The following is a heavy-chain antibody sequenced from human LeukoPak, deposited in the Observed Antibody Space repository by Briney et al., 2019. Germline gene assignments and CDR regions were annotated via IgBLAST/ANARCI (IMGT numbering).Heavy chain of an antibody. J-gene: IGHJ4*02. Sequence: PSETLSLTCTVSGGSISSSSYYWGWIRQPPGKGLEWIGSIYYSGSTYYNPSLKSRVTISVDTSKNQFSLKLSSVTAADTAVYYCAREVEMAADHWGQGTLVTVSS. V-gene: IGHV4-39*07. D-gene: IGHD5-24*01. CDR1: GGSISSSSYY. CDR2: IYYSGST. CDR3: AREVEMAADH.